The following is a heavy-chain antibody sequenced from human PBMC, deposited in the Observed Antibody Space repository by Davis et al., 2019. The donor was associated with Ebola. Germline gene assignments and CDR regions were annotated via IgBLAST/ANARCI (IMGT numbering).Heavy chain of an antibody. CDR2: ISAYNGNT. J-gene: IGHJ5*02. CDR3: ARGITMVQGVSWFDP. D-gene: IGHD3-10*01. V-gene: IGHV1-18*01. Sequence: ASVTVSCKASGGTFSSYAISWVRQAPGQGLEWMGWISAYNGNTNYAQKLQGRVTMTTDTSTSTAYMELRSLRSDDTAVYYCARGITMVQGVSWFDPWGQGTLVTVSS. CDR1: GGTFSSYA.